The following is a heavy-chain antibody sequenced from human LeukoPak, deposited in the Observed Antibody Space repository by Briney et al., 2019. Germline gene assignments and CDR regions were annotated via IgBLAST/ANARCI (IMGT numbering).Heavy chain of an antibody. Sequence: GGSLRLSCAASGFTVSSNYMSWVRQAPGKGLEWVSVIYSGGSTYYADSVKGRFTISRDNSKNTLYLQMNSLRAEDTAVYYCARVQDSSGLNWFDPWGQGTLVTVSS. CDR1: GFTVSSNY. J-gene: IGHJ5*02. D-gene: IGHD3-22*01. CDR3: ARVQDSSGLNWFDP. CDR2: IYSGGST. V-gene: IGHV3-53*01.